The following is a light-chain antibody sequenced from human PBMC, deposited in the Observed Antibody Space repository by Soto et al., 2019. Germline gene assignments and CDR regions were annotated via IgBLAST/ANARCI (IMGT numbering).Light chain of an antibody. CDR3: QQYGALPPT. CDR2: GAS. J-gene: IGKJ1*01. Sequence: EVVMTPSPATLSVSPVERVILSCRASQSVSSNLVWYQQKPGQAPRVLIYGASTRATGIPDRFSGSGSGTDFTLTISRLEPEDFAVYHCQQYGALPPTFGQGTKVDIK. V-gene: IGKV3-15*01. CDR1: QSVSSN.